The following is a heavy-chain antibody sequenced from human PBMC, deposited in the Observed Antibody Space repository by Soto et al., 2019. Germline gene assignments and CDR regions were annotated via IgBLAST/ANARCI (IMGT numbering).Heavy chain of an antibody. V-gene: IGHV3-30-3*01. J-gene: IGHJ6*02. CDR2: ILYDGSNK. Sequence: QVQLVESGGGVVQPGRSLRLSCAASGFSLSSYAMHWVRQAPGKGLEWVAVILYDGSNKYYADSVKGRFTISRDNSKNTLSLQMNSLRAEDTAVYYCARETDGMDVWGQGTTVTVSS. CDR3: ARETDGMDV. CDR1: GFSLSSYA.